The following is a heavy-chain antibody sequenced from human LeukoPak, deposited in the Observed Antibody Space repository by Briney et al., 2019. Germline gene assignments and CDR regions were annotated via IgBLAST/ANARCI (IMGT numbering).Heavy chain of an antibody. Sequence: GGSLRLSCAASAFTFSIYDMSWVRQAPGKGLEWVSIVISDGTTYYADSVKGRFTISRDNSKNTVYLQMNSLRAEDTAVYCCARSRGHDYWGQGTLVTVSS. J-gene: IGHJ4*02. CDR1: AFTFSIYD. D-gene: IGHD3/OR15-3a*01. CDR3: ARSRGHDY. V-gene: IGHV3-23*01. CDR2: VISDGTT.